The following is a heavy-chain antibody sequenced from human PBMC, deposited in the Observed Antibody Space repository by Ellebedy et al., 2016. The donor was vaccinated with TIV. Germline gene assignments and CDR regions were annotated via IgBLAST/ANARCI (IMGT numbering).Heavy chain of an antibody. D-gene: IGHD2-15*01. CDR2: IHQSVGT. Sequence: SETLSLTCAVYGGSFSAYYWSFSRQPPGKGLEWIGEIHQSVGTNYNPSLKSRVTISVDTSKIQFSLRVTSVTAADTAIYFCARWWVSGALFDYWGQGILVTVSA. J-gene: IGHJ4*02. V-gene: IGHV4-34*01. CDR1: GGSFSAYY. CDR3: ARWWVSGALFDY.